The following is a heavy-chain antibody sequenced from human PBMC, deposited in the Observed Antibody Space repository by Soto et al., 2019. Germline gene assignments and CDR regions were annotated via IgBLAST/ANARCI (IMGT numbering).Heavy chain of an antibody. Sequence: EVQLVESGGGLVQPGGSLRLSCAASGFGVSNNYMSWVRQAPGKGLEWVSAINSGGNTYYADSVKGRFTSSRDNSKNTVYLQMNSVGAEDTAVYYCARGGDSFGYGEYCCYGMDVWGQGTTVTVSS. J-gene: IGHJ6*02. CDR2: INSGGNT. V-gene: IGHV3-66*01. D-gene: IGHD3-22*01. CDR3: ARGGDSFGYGEYCCYGMDV. CDR1: GFGVSNNY.